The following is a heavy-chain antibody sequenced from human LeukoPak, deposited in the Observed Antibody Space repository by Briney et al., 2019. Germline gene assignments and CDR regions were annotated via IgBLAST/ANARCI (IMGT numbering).Heavy chain of an antibody. CDR1: GDSFSSNNYY. CDR3: ARLAYNVDYVDQ. CDR2: IYYSGST. Sequence: PSETLSLTCTVSGDSFSSNNYYWGWLRQPPGKGLEWIGSIYYSGSTYSNPSLKSRVTISVDTSQNQFSLKLTSVTAADTAVYYCARLAYNVDYVDQWGQGTLVTVSS. D-gene: IGHD3-10*01. J-gene: IGHJ4*02. V-gene: IGHV4-39*01.